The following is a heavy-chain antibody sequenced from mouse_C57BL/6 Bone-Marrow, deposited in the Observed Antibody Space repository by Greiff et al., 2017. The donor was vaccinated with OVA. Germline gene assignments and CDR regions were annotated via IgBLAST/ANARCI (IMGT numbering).Heavy chain of an antibody. J-gene: IGHJ2*01. V-gene: IGHV1-5*01. CDR3: TGYYGSRGGYFDY. Sequence: SGTVLARPGASVKMSCKTSGYTFTSYWMHWVKQRPGQGLEWIGAIYPGNSDTSYNQKFKGKAKLTAVTSASTAYMELSSLTNEDSAVYYCTGYYGSRGGYFDYWGQGTTLTVSS. CDR2: IYPGNSDT. CDR1: GYTFTSYW. D-gene: IGHD1-1*01.